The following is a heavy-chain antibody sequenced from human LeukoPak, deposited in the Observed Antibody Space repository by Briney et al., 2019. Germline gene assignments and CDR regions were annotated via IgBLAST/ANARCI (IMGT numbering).Heavy chain of an antibody. CDR1: GFTFSGSA. D-gene: IGHD4-17*01. Sequence: GGSLTLSCAASGFTFSGSAMHWVRQASGKGLEWVGRIRSKANNYATAYAASVKGRFTISRDDSKNTTYLQMNSLETEDTAVYYCSRHDYGDPGALRYWGQGTLVTVSS. J-gene: IGHJ4*02. V-gene: IGHV3-73*01. CDR2: IRSKANNYAT. CDR3: SRHDYGDPGALRY.